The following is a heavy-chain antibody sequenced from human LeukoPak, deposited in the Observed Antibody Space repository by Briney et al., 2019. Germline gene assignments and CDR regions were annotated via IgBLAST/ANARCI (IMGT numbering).Heavy chain of an antibody. V-gene: IGHV3-7*04. Sequence: PGGSLRLSCAASGFTFSSYWMSWVRQAPGKGLEWVANIKQDGSEKYYVDSVKGRFTISRGNAKNSLYLQMNSLRAEDTAVYYCARVLRDFDLYYYYMDVWGKGTTVTVSS. J-gene: IGHJ6*03. D-gene: IGHD3-9*01. CDR2: IKQDGSEK. CDR3: ARVLRDFDLYYYYMDV. CDR1: GFTFSSYW.